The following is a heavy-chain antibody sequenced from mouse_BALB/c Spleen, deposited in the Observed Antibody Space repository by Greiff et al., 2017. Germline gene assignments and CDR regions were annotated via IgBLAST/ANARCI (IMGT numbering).Heavy chain of an antibody. V-gene: IGHV5-4*02. D-gene: IGHD2-3*01. CDR1: GFTFSDYY. J-gene: IGHJ4*01. Sequence: EVQLVESGGGLVKPGGSLKLSCAASGFTFSDYYMYWVRQTPEKRLEWVATISDGGSYTYYPDSVKGRFTISRDNAKNNLYLQMSSLKSEDTAMYYCARGDGYYGAMDYWGQGTSVTVSS. CDR3: ARGDGYYGAMDY. CDR2: ISDGGSYT.